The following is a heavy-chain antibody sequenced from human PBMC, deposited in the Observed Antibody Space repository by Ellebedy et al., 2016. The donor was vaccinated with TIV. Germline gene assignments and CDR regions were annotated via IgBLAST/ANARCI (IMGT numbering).Heavy chain of an antibody. V-gene: IGHV3-30*18. CDR2: ISYDGSNK. D-gene: IGHD1-26*01. CDR3: AKDHGGSGSYLDY. J-gene: IGHJ4*02. CDR1: GFTFSSYG. Sequence: GESLKISXAASGFTFSSYGMHWVRQAPGKGLEWVAVISYDGSNKYYADSVKGRFTISRDNSKNTLYLQMNSLRAEDTAVYYCAKDHGGSGSYLDYWGQGTLVTVSS.